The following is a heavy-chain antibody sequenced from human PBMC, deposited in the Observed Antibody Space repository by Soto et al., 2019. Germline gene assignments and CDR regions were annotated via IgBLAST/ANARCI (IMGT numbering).Heavy chain of an antibody. J-gene: IGHJ6*02. CDR3: ARDYYGSGSYYLRPYYYYYGMDV. CDR2: IYPGDSDT. D-gene: IGHD3-10*01. V-gene: IGHV5-51*01. CDR1: GYSFTSYW. Sequence: PGASLKISCKGSGYSFTSYWIGWVRQMPGKGLEWMGIIYPGDSDTRYSPSFQGQVTISADKSISTAYLQWSSLKASDTAMYYCARDYYGSGSYYLRPYYYYYGMDVWGQGTTVTVSS.